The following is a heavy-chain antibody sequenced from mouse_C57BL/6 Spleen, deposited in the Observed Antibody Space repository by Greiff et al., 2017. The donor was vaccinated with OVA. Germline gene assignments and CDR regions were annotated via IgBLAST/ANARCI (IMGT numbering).Heavy chain of an antibody. CDR1: GYSITSGYD. J-gene: IGHJ2*01. V-gene: IGHV3-1*01. CDR3: ARGNYDYDGNYFDY. CDR2: ISYSGST. Sequence: EVQLVESGPGMVKPSQSLSLTCTVTGYSITSGYDWHWIRHFPGNKLEWMGYISYSGSTNYNPSLKSRISITHDTSKNHFFLKLNSVTTEDTATYYCARGNYDYDGNYFDYWGQGTTLTVSS. D-gene: IGHD2-4*01.